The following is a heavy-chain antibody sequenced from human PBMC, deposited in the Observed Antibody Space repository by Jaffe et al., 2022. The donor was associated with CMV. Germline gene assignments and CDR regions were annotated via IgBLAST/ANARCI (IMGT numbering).Heavy chain of an antibody. CDR3: ARGEEYDHFDRHAFDI. Sequence: QVQLQQWGAGLLKPSETLSLTCTVYGGSFSNFYWSWIRQPPGKGLEWIGEINYRGTTTYNPSLKSRGTISIDTSKNHFSLKLNSVTAADTAMYYCARGEEYDHFDRHAFDIWGQGTMVIVSS. D-gene: IGHD3-16*01. CDR2: INYRGTT. J-gene: IGHJ3*02. V-gene: IGHV4-34*01. CDR1: GGSFSNFY.